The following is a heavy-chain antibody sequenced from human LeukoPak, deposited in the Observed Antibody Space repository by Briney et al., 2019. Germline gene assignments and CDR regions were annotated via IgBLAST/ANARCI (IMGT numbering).Heavy chain of an antibody. V-gene: IGHV3-23*01. Sequence: PGGSLRLSCAASGFTFSNNAMSWVRQAPGKGLEWVSGIEGSGDATHYADSVKGRFTISRDTSKNTLYLQMNSLRAEDTAIYFCAKDATPRNSIWDHFDSWGQGTLVTVSS. D-gene: IGHD1-7*01. CDR3: AKDATPRNSIWDHFDS. CDR1: GFTFSNNA. CDR2: IEGSGDAT. J-gene: IGHJ4*02.